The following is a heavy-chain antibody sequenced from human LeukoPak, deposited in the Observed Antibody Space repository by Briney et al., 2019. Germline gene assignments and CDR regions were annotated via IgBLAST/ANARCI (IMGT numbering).Heavy chain of an antibody. D-gene: IGHD5-18*01. CDR3: AKDPSGYSYGYGGTFDY. CDR2: IKQDGSEK. V-gene: IGHV3-7*01. CDR1: GFTFSSYW. J-gene: IGHJ4*02. Sequence: GGSLRLSCAASGFTFSSYWMSWVRQAPGKGLEWVANIKQDGSEKYYVDSVKGRFTISRDNSKNTLYLQMNSLRAEDTAVYYCAKDPSGYSYGYGGTFDYWGQGTLVTVSS.